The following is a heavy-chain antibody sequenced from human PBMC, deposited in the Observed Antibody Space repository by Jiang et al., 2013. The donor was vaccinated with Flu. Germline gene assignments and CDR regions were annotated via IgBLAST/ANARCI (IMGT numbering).Heavy chain of an antibody. CDR3: ARVLRPGYYYDAFDI. D-gene: IGHD3-10*01. CDR1: GYSFTSYW. V-gene: IGHV5-51*03. CDR2: IYPGDSDT. Sequence: GAEVKKPGESLKISCKGSGYSFTSYWIGWVRQMPGKGLEWMGIIYPGDSDTRYSPSFQGQVTISADKSISTAYLQWSSLKASDTAMYYCARVLRPGYYYDAFDIWGQGTMVTVSS. J-gene: IGHJ3*02.